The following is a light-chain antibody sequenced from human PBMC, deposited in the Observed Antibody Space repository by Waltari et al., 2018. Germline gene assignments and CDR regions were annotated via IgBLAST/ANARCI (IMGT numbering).Light chain of an antibody. J-gene: IGLJ1*01. CDR2: AVS. CDR1: SSDVGSYTL. Sequence: QSALTQPASVSGSPGQSITISCTGTSSDVGSYTLVSWYQQHPGQAPKLMIYAVSKRPSGYSTRFSGSKSGNTASLTISGLQAEDEADYYCCSYAGSSTYVFGTGTKVTVL. V-gene: IGLV2-23*02. CDR3: CSYAGSSTYV.